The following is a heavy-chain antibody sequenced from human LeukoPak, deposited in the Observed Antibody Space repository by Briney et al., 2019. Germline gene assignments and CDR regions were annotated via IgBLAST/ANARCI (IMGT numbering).Heavy chain of an antibody. V-gene: IGHV4-34*01. D-gene: IGHD6-19*01. CDR3: ARHRRTGYSSGTRYFDY. J-gene: IGHJ4*02. CDR2: INHSGST. CDR1: GGSFSGYY. Sequence: SETLSLTCAVYGGSFSGYYWSWIRQPPGKGLEWIGEINHSGSTNYNPSLKSRVTTSVDTSKNQFSLKLSSVTAADTAVYYCARHRRTGYSSGTRYFDYWGQGTLVTVSS.